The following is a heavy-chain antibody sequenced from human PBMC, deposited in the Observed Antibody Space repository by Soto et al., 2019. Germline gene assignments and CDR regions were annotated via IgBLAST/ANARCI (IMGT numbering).Heavy chain of an antibody. CDR3: ARVTGSGTAEVGFDY. D-gene: IGHD3-10*01. V-gene: IGHV3-33*01. CDR1: GFTFSSYG. J-gene: IGHJ4*02. Sequence: QVQLVESGGDVVQPGMSLRLSCAASGFTFSSYGMHWVRQAPGKGLEWVAVIWDDGSSKHYTDSVKGRFTISRDNSQNTLYLQMNSLRGEDTAVYYCARVTGSGTAEVGFDYWGQGTLVTVSS. CDR2: IWDDGSSK.